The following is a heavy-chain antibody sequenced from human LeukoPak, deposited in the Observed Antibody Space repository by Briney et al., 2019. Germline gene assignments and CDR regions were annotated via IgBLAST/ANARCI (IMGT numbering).Heavy chain of an antibody. CDR1: GFTFGDYA. CDR2: ISWNSGSI. J-gene: IGHJ4*02. CDR3: AKDSVQGGPPIMDY. Sequence: TGGSLRLSCAASGFTFGDYAMHWVRQAPGKGLEWVSGISWNSGSIGYADSVKGRFPISRDNAKNSLYLQMNSLRAEDTALYYCAKDSVQGGPPIMDYWGQGTLVTVSS. V-gene: IGHV3-9*01. D-gene: IGHD1-26*01.